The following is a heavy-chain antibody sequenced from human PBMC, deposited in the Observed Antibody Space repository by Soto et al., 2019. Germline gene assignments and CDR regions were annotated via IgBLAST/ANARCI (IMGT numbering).Heavy chain of an antibody. Sequence: GGSLSLSCAASGFTVSDYYMSWIRQAPGKGLEWLSYISNIGTDTRYADTVKGRCSTSGDKARNSLYLQINSLRGEDTAPYYCARSGDNYHVLNSWGQGTLVTVSS. CDR1: GFTVSDYY. CDR2: ISNIGTDT. CDR3: ARSGDNYHVLNS. D-gene: IGHD3-10*02. V-gene: IGHV3-11*06. J-gene: IGHJ4*02.